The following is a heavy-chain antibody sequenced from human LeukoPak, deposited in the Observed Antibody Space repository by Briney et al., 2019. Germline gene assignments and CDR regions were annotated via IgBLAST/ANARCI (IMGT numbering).Heavy chain of an antibody. CDR3: ARVGIAAAGPSRYYYYYMDV. V-gene: IGHV4-61*02. CDR1: GGSISSGSYY. D-gene: IGHD6-13*01. J-gene: IGHJ6*03. CDR2: IYTSGST. Sequence: PSETLSLTCTVSGGSISSGSYYWSWIRQPAGKGLEWIGRIYTSGSTNYNPSLKSRVTISVDTSKNQFSLKLSSVTAADTAVYYCARVGIAAAGPSRYYYYYMDVWGKGTTVTVSS.